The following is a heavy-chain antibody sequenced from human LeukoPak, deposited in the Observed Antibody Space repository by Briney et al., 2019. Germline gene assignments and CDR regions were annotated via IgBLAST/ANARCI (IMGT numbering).Heavy chain of an antibody. D-gene: IGHD5-12*01. CDR2: ISYDGSNK. CDR3: ARDRSGFYSVDY. V-gene: IGHV3-30*03. J-gene: IGHJ4*02. Sequence: GGSLRLSCAASGFTFSSYGMHWVRQAPGKGLEWVAVISYDGSNKYYADSVKGRFTISRDNSKNTLYLQMNSLRAEDTAVYYCARDRSGFYSVDYWGQGTLVTVSS. CDR1: GFTFSSYG.